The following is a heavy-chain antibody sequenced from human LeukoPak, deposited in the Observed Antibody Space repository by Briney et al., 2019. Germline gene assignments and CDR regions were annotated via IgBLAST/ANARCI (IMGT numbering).Heavy chain of an antibody. CDR3: ARALPDSSGYYYPRYYYYYMDV. Sequence: PGGSLRLSCAASGFPLDEYVMSWVRQAPGKGMEWVSGIYWYGGSTGYADSEKGRFTISRDNAKNSLYLQMNSLRAEDTALYYCARALPDSSGYYYPRYYYYYMDVWGKGTTVTVSS. CDR2: IYWYGGST. V-gene: IGHV3-20*04. CDR1: GFPLDEYV. D-gene: IGHD3-22*01. J-gene: IGHJ6*03.